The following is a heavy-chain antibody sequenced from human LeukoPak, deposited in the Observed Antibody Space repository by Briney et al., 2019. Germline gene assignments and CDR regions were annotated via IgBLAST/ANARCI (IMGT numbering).Heavy chain of an antibody. V-gene: IGHV4-59*01. Sequence: SETLSLTCTVSGGSISSYYWSWIRQPPGKGLEWIGYIYYSGSTNYNPSLKSRVTISVDTSKNQFSLKLSSVTAADTAVYYCATLQLEDYWGQGTLVTVSS. J-gene: IGHJ4*02. CDR2: IYYSGST. D-gene: IGHD1-1*01. CDR1: GGSISSYY. CDR3: ATLQLEDY.